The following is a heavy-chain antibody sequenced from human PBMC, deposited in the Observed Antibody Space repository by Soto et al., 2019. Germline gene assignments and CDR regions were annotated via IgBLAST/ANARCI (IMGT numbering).Heavy chain of an antibody. V-gene: IGHV1-3*01. CDR3: ARDLGYCSSTSCYNGEFDP. CDR1: GYTFTSYA. Sequence: SVKVSCKASGYTFTSYAMHWVRQAPGQRLEWMGWINAGNGNTKYSQKFQGRVTITRDTSASTAYMELSSLRSEDTAVYYCARDLGYCSSTSCYNGEFDPWGQGTLVTVSS. CDR2: INAGNGNT. J-gene: IGHJ5*02. D-gene: IGHD2-2*02.